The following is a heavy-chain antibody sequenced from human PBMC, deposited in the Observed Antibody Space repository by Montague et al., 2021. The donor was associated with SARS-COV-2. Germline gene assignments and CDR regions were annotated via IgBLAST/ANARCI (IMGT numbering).Heavy chain of an antibody. CDR1: GGSINSSY. Sequence: SETLSLTCTVPGGSINSSYWSWIRQPPGKGLEWIGYIYYRGSTNYNPSLKTRVTISVDTSKNQFSLKLNSMTAADTAVYYCAREDRWNWFDPWGQGTLAIVSS. J-gene: IGHJ5*02. CDR2: IYYRGST. D-gene: IGHD5-24*01. V-gene: IGHV4-59*01. CDR3: AREDRWNWFDP.